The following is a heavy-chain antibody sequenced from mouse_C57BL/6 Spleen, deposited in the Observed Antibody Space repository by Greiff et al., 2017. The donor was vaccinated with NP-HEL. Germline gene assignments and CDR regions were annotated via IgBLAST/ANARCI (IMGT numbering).Heavy chain of an antibody. CDR2: IHPNSGST. D-gene: IGHD1-1*01. Sequence: QVQLQQPGAELVKPGASVKLSCKASGYTFTSYWMHWVKQRPGQGLEWIGMIHPNSGSTNYNEKFKSKATLTVDKSSSTAYMQLSSLTSEDSAVYYCAREGGYYYGSSFLFDYWGQGTTLTVSS. J-gene: IGHJ2*01. CDR1: GYTFTSYW. V-gene: IGHV1-64*01. CDR3: AREGGYYYGSSFLFDY.